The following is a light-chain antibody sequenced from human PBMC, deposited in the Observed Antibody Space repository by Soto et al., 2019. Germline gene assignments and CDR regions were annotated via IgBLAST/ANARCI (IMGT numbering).Light chain of an antibody. CDR3: QQLNSYLPIT. CDR2: DAS. V-gene: IGKV1-13*02. J-gene: IGKJ5*01. CDR1: QGISSA. Sequence: AIQLTQSPSSLSASVGDRVTITCRASQGISSALAWYQQKPGKAPKLLIYDASSLESGVPSRFSGSGSGTDFTLTISSLQPEDFATYYCQQLNSYLPITFGQGTRLEIK.